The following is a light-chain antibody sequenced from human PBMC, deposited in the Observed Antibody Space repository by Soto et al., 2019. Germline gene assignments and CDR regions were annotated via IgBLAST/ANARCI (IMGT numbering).Light chain of an antibody. Sequence: QSALTQPASVSGSPGQSITLSCTGTSSDVGGYNAVSWYQQHPGKAPKLMIFGVNERPSGVSNRFSGSKSGNTASLTISGLQAGDEADYYCASYATGGAYVFGTATKLTVL. J-gene: IGLJ1*01. CDR2: GVN. CDR1: SSDVGGYNA. V-gene: IGLV2-14*01. CDR3: ASYATGGAYV.